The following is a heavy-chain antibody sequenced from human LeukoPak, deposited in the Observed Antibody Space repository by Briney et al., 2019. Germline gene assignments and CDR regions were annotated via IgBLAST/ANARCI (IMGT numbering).Heavy chain of an antibody. CDR3: ARAGPMIENNLDI. CDR2: IIPIFGTA. Sequence: ASVKVSCKASGGTFSSYAISWVRQAPGQGLEWMGGIIPIFGTANYAQKFQGRVTITTDESTSTAYMELSSLRSEDTAVYYCARAGPMIENNLDIWGQGTMVTVSS. V-gene: IGHV1-69*05. CDR1: GGTFSSYA. J-gene: IGHJ3*02. D-gene: IGHD3-22*01.